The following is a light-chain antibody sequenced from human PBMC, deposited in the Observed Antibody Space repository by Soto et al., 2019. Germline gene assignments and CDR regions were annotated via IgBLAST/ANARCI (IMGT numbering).Light chain of an antibody. CDR2: QDN. CDR1: KLGDKY. V-gene: IGLV3-1*01. J-gene: IGLJ2*01. Sequence: SYELTQPPSVSVSPGQTASITCSGDKLGDKYASWYQQRPGQSPVLVIYQDNKRPSGIPERFSGSNSGNTATLTISGTQAMDEADYYCQAWDSSTVVFGGGTKLTVL. CDR3: QAWDSSTVV.